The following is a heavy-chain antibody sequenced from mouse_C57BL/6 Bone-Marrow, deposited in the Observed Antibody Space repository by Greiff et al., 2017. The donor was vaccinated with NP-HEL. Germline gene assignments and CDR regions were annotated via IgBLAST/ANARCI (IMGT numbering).Heavy chain of an antibody. Sequence: QVQLQQPGAELVKPGASVKLSCKASGYTFTSYWMHWVKQRPGQGLEWIGMIHPNSGSTNYNEKFKSKATLTVDKSSSTAYMQLSSLTSEDSAVYYCASLYYYGSSPFAYWGQGTLVTVSA. CDR3: ASLYYYGSSPFAY. CDR1: GYTFTSYW. V-gene: IGHV1-64*01. CDR2: IHPNSGST. J-gene: IGHJ3*01. D-gene: IGHD1-1*01.